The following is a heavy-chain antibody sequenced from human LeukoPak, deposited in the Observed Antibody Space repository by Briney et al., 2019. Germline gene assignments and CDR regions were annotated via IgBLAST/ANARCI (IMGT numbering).Heavy chain of an antibody. CDR2: IKQDGCEK. CDR3: ARGPAFGAVDTGLLDY. CDR1: GFTFSSYW. V-gene: IGHV3-7*03. Sequence: GGSLRLSCAASGFTFSSYWMSWVRQAPGKGLEWVANIKQDGCEKYYVDSVKGRFTISRDNAKNSLYLQMNSLRAEDTAVYYCARGPAFGAVDTGLLDYWGQGTLVTVSS. J-gene: IGHJ4*02. D-gene: IGHD5-18*01.